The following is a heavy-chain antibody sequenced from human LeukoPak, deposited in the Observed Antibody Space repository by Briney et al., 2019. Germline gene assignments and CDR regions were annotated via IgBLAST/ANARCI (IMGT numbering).Heavy chain of an antibody. CDR3: ARGMPVGGTKIGFDY. Sequence: ASVKVSCKASGYTFTAYFMHWVRQAPGQGLEWMGWINPNSGVTNPAQKFQGRVTMTRDTSIRTVYMEVSTMGSDDTAVYYCARGMPVGGTKIGFDYWGQGTLVTVSS. V-gene: IGHV1-2*02. CDR1: GYTFTAYF. D-gene: IGHD6-19*01. J-gene: IGHJ4*02. CDR2: INPNSGVT.